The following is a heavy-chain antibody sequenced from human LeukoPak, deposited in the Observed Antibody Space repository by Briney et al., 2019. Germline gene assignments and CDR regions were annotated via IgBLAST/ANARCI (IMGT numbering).Heavy chain of an antibody. CDR1: GDTFTDYY. Sequence: SVKFSCKASGDTFTDYYIHWVRQAPGQGLECMGWIDPNSGGTNYAQKFQGRVTMTRDTSITTSYMELNRVKSDDTAFYYCARDWAYGDYESGDYWGQGTLVTVS. D-gene: IGHD4-17*01. CDR3: ARDWAYGDYESGDY. CDR2: IDPNSGGT. J-gene: IGHJ4*02. V-gene: IGHV1-2*02.